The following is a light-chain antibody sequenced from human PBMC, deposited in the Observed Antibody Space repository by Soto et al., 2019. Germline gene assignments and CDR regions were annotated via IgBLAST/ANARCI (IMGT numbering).Light chain of an antibody. CDR2: KAS. J-gene: IGKJ4*01. CDR1: QSISSW. V-gene: IGKV1-5*03. Sequence: DIQMTQSPSTLSASIGDRVTITCRASQSISSWLAWYQQKPGQVPNLLIYKASTLEIGVPSRFSGSGSATEFTLTISGLQPDVLATYYCHQYSAYPLTFGGGTRVEI. CDR3: HQYSAYPLT.